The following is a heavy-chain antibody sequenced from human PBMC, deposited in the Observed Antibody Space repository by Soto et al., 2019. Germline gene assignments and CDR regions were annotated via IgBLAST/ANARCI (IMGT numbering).Heavy chain of an antibody. CDR2: INHSGST. CDR3: ARASYSSSWYLKGGWRYFQH. J-gene: IGHJ1*01. Sequence: QVQLQQWGAGLLKPSETLSLTCAVYGGSFSGYYWSWIRQPPGKGLEWIGEINHSGSTNYNPSLKSRVTISVDTSKNQFSLKLSSVTAADTAVYYCARASYSSSWYLKGGWRYFQHWVQGTLVTVSS. V-gene: IGHV4-34*01. D-gene: IGHD6-13*01. CDR1: GGSFSGYY.